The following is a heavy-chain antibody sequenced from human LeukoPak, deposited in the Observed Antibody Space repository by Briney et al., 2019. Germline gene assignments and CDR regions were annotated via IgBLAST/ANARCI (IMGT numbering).Heavy chain of an antibody. CDR2: ISYDGSNK. CDR1: GFTFSSYA. V-gene: IGHV3-30-3*01. J-gene: IGHJ3*02. D-gene: IGHD3-22*01. Sequence: GGSLRLSCAASGFTFSSYAMHWVRQAPGKGLEWVAVISYDGSNKYYADSVKGRFTISRDNSKNTLYLQMNSLRAEDTAVYYCARIRAQDSSGYYLGDDAFDIWGQGTMVTVSS. CDR3: ARIRAQDSSGYYLGDDAFDI.